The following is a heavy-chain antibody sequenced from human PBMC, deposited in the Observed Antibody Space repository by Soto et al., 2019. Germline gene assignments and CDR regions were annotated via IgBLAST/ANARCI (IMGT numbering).Heavy chain of an antibody. CDR2: IRVSGYT. Sequence: QVQLQESGPGLVEPSQTLSLTCTVSGGSISSGYYHWSWVRQLPGKGLEWIGYIRVSGYTQYNPAPQSRLTISVDASNNQLSLRLTSVTAADTAVYYCATYAEAAGGTGSWGQGTLATVSS. D-gene: IGHD6-13*01. J-gene: IGHJ4*02. CDR1: GGSISSGYYH. V-gene: IGHV4-31*03. CDR3: ATYAEAAGGTGS.